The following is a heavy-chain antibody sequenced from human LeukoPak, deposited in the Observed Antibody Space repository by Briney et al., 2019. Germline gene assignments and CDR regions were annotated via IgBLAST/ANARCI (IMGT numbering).Heavy chain of an antibody. CDR2: ISSSSSYI. CDR3: ARVVWSLLWFGCDY. CDR1: GFTFSSYS. D-gene: IGHD3-10*01. V-gene: IGHV3-21*01. Sequence: GSLRLSCAASGFTFSSYSMNWVRQAPGKGLEWVSSISSSSSYIYYADSVKGRFTISRDNAKNSLYLQMNSLRAEDTAVYYCARVVWSLLWFGCDYWGQGTLVTVSS. J-gene: IGHJ4*02.